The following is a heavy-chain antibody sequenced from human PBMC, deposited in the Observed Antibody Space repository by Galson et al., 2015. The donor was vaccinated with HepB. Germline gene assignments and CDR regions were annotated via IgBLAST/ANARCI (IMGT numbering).Heavy chain of an antibody. Sequence: SLRLSCAASGFTFSSYGMHWVRQAPGKGLEWVAVIWYDGSNKYYADSVKGRFTISRDNSKNTLYLQMNSLRAEDTAVYYCARGYGSGSYYIGYYFDYWGQGTLVTVSS. J-gene: IGHJ4*02. CDR1: GFTFSSYG. CDR2: IWYDGSNK. CDR3: ARGYGSGSYYIGYYFDY. V-gene: IGHV3-33*01. D-gene: IGHD3-10*01.